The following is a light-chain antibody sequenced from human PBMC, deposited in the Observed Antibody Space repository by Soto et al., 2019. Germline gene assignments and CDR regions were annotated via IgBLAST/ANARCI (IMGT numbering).Light chain of an antibody. CDR3: TSYTSYSTYV. CDR1: SSDVGNYNY. J-gene: IGLJ1*01. V-gene: IGLV2-14*01. Sequence: HSALTQPASVSGSPGQSITISCTGTSSDVGNYNYVSWYQQHPGKAPKLMIYEVSNRPSGVSYRFSGSKSGNTASLTISGLQAEDEADYYCTSYTSYSTYVFGTGTMLTVL. CDR2: EVS.